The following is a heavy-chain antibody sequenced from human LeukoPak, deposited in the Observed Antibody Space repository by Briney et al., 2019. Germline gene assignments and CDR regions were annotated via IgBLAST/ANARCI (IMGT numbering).Heavy chain of an antibody. CDR2: MYYSGST. D-gene: IGHD6-13*01. Sequence: SETLSLTCTASGGSISSSSYHWGWIRQPPGKGLEWIGSMYYSGSTYYNPSLKSRVTISVDTSKNQFSLKLSSVTAADTAVYYCARDRIAAAGKVSYAFDIWGQGTMVTVSS. J-gene: IGHJ3*02. V-gene: IGHV4-39*07. CDR3: ARDRIAAAGKVSYAFDI. CDR1: GGSISSSSYH.